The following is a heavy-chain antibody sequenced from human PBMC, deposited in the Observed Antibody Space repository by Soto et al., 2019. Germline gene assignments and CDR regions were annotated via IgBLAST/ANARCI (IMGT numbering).Heavy chain of an antibody. J-gene: IGHJ6*02. D-gene: IGHD4-4*01. CDR3: ARDRGSTVTTDYYYYGMDV. V-gene: IGHV1-69*01. CDR2: IIPIFGTA. CDR1: GGTFSSYA. Sequence: QVQLVQSGAEVKKPGSSVKVSCKASGGTFSSYAISWVRQAPGQGLEWMGWIIPIFGTAHYAQKFQGRVTITADESTSTAYMELSSLRSEDTAVYYCARDRGSTVTTDYYYYGMDVWGQGTTVTVSS.